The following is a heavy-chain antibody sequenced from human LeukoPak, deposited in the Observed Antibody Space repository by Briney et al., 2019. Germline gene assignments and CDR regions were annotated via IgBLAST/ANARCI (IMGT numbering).Heavy chain of an antibody. D-gene: IGHD3-10*01. CDR3: ARGRKSLRGVRGVMGTRTAVWFDP. V-gene: IGHV4-39*07. CDR1: GGSVSSGSYY. J-gene: IGHJ5*02. CDR2: INHSGST. Sequence: SETPSLTCTVSGGSVSSGSYYWTWIRQPPGRGLEWIGEINHSGSTNYNPSLKSRVTISVDTSKNQFSLKLSSVTAADTAVYYCARGRKSLRGVRGVMGTRTAVWFDPWGQGTLVTVSS.